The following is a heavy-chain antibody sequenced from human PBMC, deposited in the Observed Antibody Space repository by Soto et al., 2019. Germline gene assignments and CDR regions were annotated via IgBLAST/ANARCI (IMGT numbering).Heavy chain of an antibody. D-gene: IGHD6-19*01. CDR1: GFTFSNAW. Sequence: GGSLRLSCAASGFTFSNAWMNWVRQAPGKGLEWVGRIKSKTDGGTTDYAAPVKGRFTISRDDSKNTLYLQMNSLKTEDTAVYYCTSPPVAGYYYYYGMDVWSQGTTVTVS. V-gene: IGHV3-15*07. J-gene: IGHJ6*02. CDR2: IKSKTDGGTT. CDR3: TSPPVAGYYYYYGMDV.